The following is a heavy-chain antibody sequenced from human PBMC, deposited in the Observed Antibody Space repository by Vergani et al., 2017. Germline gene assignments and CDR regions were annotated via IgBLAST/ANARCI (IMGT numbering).Heavy chain of an antibody. D-gene: IGHD1-1*01. V-gene: IGHV1-69*04. CDR2: IIPILGIA. CDR3: AKDGTAVGVYNWFDP. J-gene: IGHJ5*02. CDR1: GGTFSSYA. Sequence: QVQLVQSGAEVQKPGSSVKVSCKASGGTFSSYAISWVRQAPGQGLEWMGRIIPILGIANYAQKFQGRVTITADKSTSTAYMELSSLRSEDTAVYYCAKDGTAVGVYNWFDPWGQGTLVTVSS.